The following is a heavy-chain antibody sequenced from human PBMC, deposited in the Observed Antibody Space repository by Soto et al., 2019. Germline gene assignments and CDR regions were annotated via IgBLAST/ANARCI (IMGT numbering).Heavy chain of an antibody. CDR2: ISYDGSNK. Sequence: QVQLVESGGGVVQAGRSLRLSCAASGFTFSSYGMHWVRQAPGKGLEWVAVISYDGSNKYYADSVKGRFIISRDNSKNTLYLQVISLRAEDTAVYYCAKDLYYYDSSGPDHWGQGTLVTVSS. D-gene: IGHD3-22*01. CDR1: GFTFSSYG. J-gene: IGHJ4*02. CDR3: AKDLYYYDSSGPDH. V-gene: IGHV3-30*18.